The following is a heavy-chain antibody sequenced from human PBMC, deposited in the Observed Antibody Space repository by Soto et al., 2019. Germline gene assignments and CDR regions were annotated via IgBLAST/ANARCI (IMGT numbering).Heavy chain of an antibody. CDR3: AKDRPNYFGSGGHYYEAGGDY. Sequence: EVQLLESGGGLVQPGGSLRLSCAASGFNFNSFAISWVRQAPGRGLEWVSSITGNGATTYYPDSVKGRFTISRDNSKNTLYLRMNSLRVVDTALYFCAKDRPNYFGSGGHYYEAGGDYWGQGTLVTVSS. J-gene: IGHJ4*02. CDR1: GFNFNSFA. CDR2: ITGNGATT. V-gene: IGHV3-23*01. D-gene: IGHD3-10*01.